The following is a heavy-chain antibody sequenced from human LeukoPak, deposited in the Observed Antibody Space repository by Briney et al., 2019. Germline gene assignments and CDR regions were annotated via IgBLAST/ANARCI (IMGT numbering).Heavy chain of an antibody. Sequence: PGGSLRLSCAASGFTFNKYGMSWVRQAPGKGLEWVSAIGGSGDSTYYADSVKGRFTISRDNSKNTLYLQMNSLRAEDTAVYYCAKAFACSGGSCYSFDYWGQGTLVTVSS. D-gene: IGHD2-15*01. V-gene: IGHV3-23*01. J-gene: IGHJ4*02. CDR1: GFTFNKYG. CDR3: AKAFACSGGSCYSFDY. CDR2: IGGSGDST.